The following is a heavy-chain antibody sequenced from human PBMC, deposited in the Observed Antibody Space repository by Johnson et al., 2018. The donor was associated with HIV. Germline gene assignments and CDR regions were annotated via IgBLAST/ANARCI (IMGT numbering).Heavy chain of an antibody. CDR2: INWNGGST. V-gene: IGHV3-20*04. D-gene: IGHD6-13*01. J-gene: IGHJ3*02. CDR3: ARDPQYSSSWYPPTDAFDI. CDR1: GFTFDDYG. Sequence: VHLVESGGGVVQAGRSLRLSCAASGFTFDDYGMSWVRQAPGKGLEWVSGINWNGGSTGYADSVKGRFTISRDNSKNTLYLQMNSLRAEDTAVYYCARDPQYSSSWYPPTDAFDIWGQGTMVTVSS.